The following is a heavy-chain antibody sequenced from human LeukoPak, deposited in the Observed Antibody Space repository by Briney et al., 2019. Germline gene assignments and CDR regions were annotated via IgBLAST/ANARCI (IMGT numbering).Heavy chain of an antibody. D-gene: IGHD5-24*01. V-gene: IGHV3-33*01. CDR2: IWYDGSNK. Sequence: GESLKISCAASGFTFSSYGMHWVRQAPGKGLEWVAVIWYDGSNKYYADSVKGRFTISRDNSKNTLYLQMNSLRAEDTAVYYCARGRVGDGYNYLDYWGQGTLVTVSS. CDR3: ARGRVGDGYNYLDY. J-gene: IGHJ4*02. CDR1: GFTFSSYG.